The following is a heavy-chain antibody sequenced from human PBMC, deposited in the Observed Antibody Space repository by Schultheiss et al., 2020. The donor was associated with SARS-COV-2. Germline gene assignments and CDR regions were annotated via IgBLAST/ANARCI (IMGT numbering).Heavy chain of an antibody. CDR3: ARDADIAAPYWYFDL. CDR2: ISGSGGST. V-gene: IGHV3-23*01. D-gene: IGHD6-6*01. J-gene: IGHJ2*01. Sequence: GESLKISCAASGFTFSSYAMSWVRQAPGKGLEWVSAISGSGGSTYYADSVKGRFTISRDNSENMLYLEMDSLRSEDTAVYYCARDADIAAPYWYFDLWGRGTLVTVSS. CDR1: GFTFSSYA.